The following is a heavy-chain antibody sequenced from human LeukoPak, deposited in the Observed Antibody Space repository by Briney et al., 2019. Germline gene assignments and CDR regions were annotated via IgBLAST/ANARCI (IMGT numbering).Heavy chain of an antibody. J-gene: IGHJ5*02. CDR2: IYYSGTT. CDR3: AREPVDYDSQSGWFDP. CDR1: GVSINSYY. Sequence: PSETLSLTCTVSGVSINSYYWSWLRQPPGKGLEWIGYIYYSGTTNYNPSLKSRVTISVDTSRSQFSLKLNSVTAADTAVYYCAREPVDYDSQSGWFDPWGQGTLVTVSS. V-gene: IGHV4-59*01. D-gene: IGHD3-10*01.